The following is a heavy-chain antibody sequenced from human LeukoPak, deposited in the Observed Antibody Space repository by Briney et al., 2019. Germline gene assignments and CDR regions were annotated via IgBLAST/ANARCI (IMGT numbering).Heavy chain of an antibody. CDR1: GFTFSSYA. D-gene: IGHD5-18*01. V-gene: IGHV3-48*01. J-gene: IGHJ3*02. CDR2: ISSTSSTI. Sequence: GGSLRLSCAASGFTFSSYAMSWVRQAPGKGLEWVSYISSTSSTIYYADSVKGRFTIPRDIAKNSVYLQMNSLRGEDTAVYYCARGRVHLWLEDAFDIWGQGTMVTVSS. CDR3: ARGRVHLWLEDAFDI.